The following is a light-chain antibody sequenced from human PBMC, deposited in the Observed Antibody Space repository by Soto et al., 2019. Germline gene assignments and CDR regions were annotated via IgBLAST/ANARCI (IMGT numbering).Light chain of an antibody. CDR3: QQYGSSPGT. V-gene: IGKV3-20*01. CDR1: QSVSSSY. CDR2: GAS. Sequence: EIVLTQSPGTLSLSSGERATLSCRASQSVSSSYLAWYQQKPGQAPRLLIYGASSRATGIPDRFSGSGSGTDFTLTISRLEPEDFAVYYCQQYGSSPGTF. J-gene: IGKJ1*01.